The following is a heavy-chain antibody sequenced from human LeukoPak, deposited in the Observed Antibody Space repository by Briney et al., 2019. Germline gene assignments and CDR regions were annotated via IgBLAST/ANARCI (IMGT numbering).Heavy chain of an antibody. Sequence: ATVKVSWKASGYTFTSYDMNWVRQATGQGLEWMGWMNPNSGNTGYARKFQGRVTMTRNTSISTAEMELSSLGSEDTAVYYCARVPPRRAYYYYGMDVWGQGTTVAVSS. CDR3: ARVPPRRAYYYYGMDV. CDR1: GYTFTSYD. CDR2: MNPNSGNT. V-gene: IGHV1-8*01. J-gene: IGHJ6*02.